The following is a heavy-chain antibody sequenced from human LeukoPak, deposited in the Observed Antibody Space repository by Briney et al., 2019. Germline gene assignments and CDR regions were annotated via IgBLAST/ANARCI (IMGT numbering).Heavy chain of an antibody. V-gene: IGHV4-59*08. CDR1: GGSISGYY. CDR2: IYYSGST. CDR3: ARRLFDY. Sequence: PSETLSLTCTVSGGSISGYYWSWIRQPPGKGLEWIGYIYYSGSTDYNPSLKSRVTISVDTSKNQLSLKLNSVTAADTAVYYCARRLFDYWGQGTLVTVSS. J-gene: IGHJ4*02.